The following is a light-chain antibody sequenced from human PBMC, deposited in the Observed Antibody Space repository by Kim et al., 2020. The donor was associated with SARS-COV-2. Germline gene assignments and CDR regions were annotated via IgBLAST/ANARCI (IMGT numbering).Light chain of an antibody. CDR2: AAS. CDR1: QGISNY. V-gene: IGKV1-27*01. Sequence: DIQMTQSPSSLSASVGDRVTITCRASQGISNYVAWYHQKPGKVPKLLIYAASTLQSGVPSRFSGSGSGTDFTLTISGLQPEDVATYYCQKYDSARTFGRGTKVDIK. CDR3: QKYDSART. J-gene: IGKJ1*01.